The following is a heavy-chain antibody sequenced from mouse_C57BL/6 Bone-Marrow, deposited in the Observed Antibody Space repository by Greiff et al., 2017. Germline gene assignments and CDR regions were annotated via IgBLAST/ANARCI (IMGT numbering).Heavy chain of an antibody. J-gene: IGHJ4*01. CDR2: IYPGSGST. D-gene: IGHD2-3*01. CDR3: ARYDGYVHDYAMDY. V-gene: IGHV1-55*01. Sequence: QVQLKQPGAELVKPGASVKMSCKASGYTFTSYWITWVKQRPGQGLEWIGDIYPGSGSTNYNEKFKSKATLTVDTSSSTAYMQLSSLTSEDSAVYYCARYDGYVHDYAMDYWGQGTSVTVSS. CDR1: GYTFTSYW.